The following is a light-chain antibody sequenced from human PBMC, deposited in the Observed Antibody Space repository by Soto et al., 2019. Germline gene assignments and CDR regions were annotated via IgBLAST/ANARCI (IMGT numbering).Light chain of an antibody. CDR2: GAY. J-gene: IGKJ1*01. Sequence: EIVLTQSPGTLYLSPGERDTLSCSASQSVSSSYLAWYQQKPGQSPRLLIYGAYSRATGITDRFSGSGSGTDFTLTISRLEPEDFAVYYCQPYGSSPPTFGQGTKVDIK. CDR1: QSVSSSY. CDR3: QPYGSSPPT. V-gene: IGKV3-20*01.